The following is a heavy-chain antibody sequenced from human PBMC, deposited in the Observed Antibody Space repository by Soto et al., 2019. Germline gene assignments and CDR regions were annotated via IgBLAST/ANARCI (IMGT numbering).Heavy chain of an antibody. D-gene: IGHD6-6*01. Sequence: QVQLVESGGGVVQPGRSLRLSCAASGFTFSSYAMHWVRQAPGKGLEWVAVISYDGSNKYYADSVKGRFTISRDNSKNTLYLQMNSLRAEDTAVYYCARKPLRIAARPVAGPFDYWGQGTLVTVSS. CDR1: GFTFSSYA. CDR2: ISYDGSNK. J-gene: IGHJ4*02. V-gene: IGHV3-30-3*01. CDR3: ARKPLRIAARPVAGPFDY.